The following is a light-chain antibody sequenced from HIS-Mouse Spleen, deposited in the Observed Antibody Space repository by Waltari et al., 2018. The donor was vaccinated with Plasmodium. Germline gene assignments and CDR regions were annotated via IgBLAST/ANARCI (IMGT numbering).Light chain of an antibody. Sequence: DIQMTQSPSSLSASVGYSVTITCRASHSISSDLNWYQQKPGKAPKPRIYAASSLQSGVPSRFSGSGSGTDFTLSISSLQPEDFATYYCQQSYSTWTFGQGTKVEIK. CDR1: HSISSD. V-gene: IGKV1-39*01. CDR3: QQSYSTWT. CDR2: AAS. J-gene: IGKJ1*01.